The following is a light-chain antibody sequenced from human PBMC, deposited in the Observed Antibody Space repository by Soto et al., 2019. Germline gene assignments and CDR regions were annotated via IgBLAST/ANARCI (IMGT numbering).Light chain of an antibody. V-gene: IGKV1-5*03. CDR1: QSTGRW. J-gene: IGKJ1*01. Sequence: DIQMTQSHSTLSASVGDRVTISCRASQSTGRWLAWYQQKPGKAPKLLIYKASSLESGVPSRFSGSGSGTEFTLTISSLQPDDFATYYCQQYDSYPSTFGQGTKVEIK. CDR2: KAS. CDR3: QQYDSYPST.